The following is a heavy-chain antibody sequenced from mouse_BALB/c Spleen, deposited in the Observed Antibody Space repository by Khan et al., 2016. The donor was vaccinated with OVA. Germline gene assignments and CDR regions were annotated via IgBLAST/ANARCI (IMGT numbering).Heavy chain of an antibody. Sequence: QIQLVQSGPELKKPGETVKISCKASGYTLTDYGMNWVKQAPGKGLKWMGWINTYTGEATYADDFKGRFAFSLETSASTAYLQINNLRTEDPATYFFSRSNVTSLFAYWGQGTLVTVSA. V-gene: IGHV9-3-1*01. CDR1: GYTLTDYG. CDR2: INTYTGEA. D-gene: IGHD2-12*01. J-gene: IGHJ3*01. CDR3: SRSNVTSLFAY.